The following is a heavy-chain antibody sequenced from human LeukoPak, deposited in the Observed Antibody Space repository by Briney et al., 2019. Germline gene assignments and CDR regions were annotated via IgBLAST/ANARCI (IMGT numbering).Heavy chain of an antibody. V-gene: IGHV1-18*01. Sequence: ASVKVSCKASGYTFTSYGISWVRQAPGQGLEWMGWISAYNDNTNYAQKLQGRVTMTTDTSTSTAYMELRSLRSDDTAVYYCARLDFWSGYYTGGDYWGQGTLVTVSS. CDR1: GYTFTSYG. J-gene: IGHJ4*02. CDR2: ISAYNDNT. CDR3: ARLDFWSGYYTGGDY. D-gene: IGHD3-3*01.